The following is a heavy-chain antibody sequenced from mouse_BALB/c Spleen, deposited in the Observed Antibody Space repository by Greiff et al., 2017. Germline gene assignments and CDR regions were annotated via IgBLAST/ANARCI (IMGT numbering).Heavy chain of an antibody. D-gene: IGHD2-4*01. CDR1: GFAFSSYD. Sequence: EVKVVESGGGLVKPGGSLKLSCAASGFAFSSYDMSWVRQTPEKRLEWVAYISSGGGSTYYPDTVKGRFTISRDNAKNTLYLQMSSLKSEDTAMYYCARHATMITKGYFDDWGQGTTLTVSS. CDR3: ARHATMITKGYFDD. V-gene: IGHV5-12-1*01. J-gene: IGHJ2*01. CDR2: ISSGGGST.